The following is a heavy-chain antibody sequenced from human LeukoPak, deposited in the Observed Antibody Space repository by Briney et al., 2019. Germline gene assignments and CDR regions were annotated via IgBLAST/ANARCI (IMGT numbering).Heavy chain of an antibody. J-gene: IGHJ6*02. D-gene: IGHD2-15*01. CDR1: GFTFSSYE. CDR2: ISISGSTI. CDR3: ARRERLLKLGGNYYYGMDV. V-gene: IGHV3-48*03. Sequence: PGGSLRLSCAASGFTFSSYEMNWVRQAPGKGLEWVSYISISGSTIYYADSVKGRFTISRDNAKNSLYLQMNSLRAEDTAVYYCARRERLLKLGGNYYYGMDVWGQGTTVTVSS.